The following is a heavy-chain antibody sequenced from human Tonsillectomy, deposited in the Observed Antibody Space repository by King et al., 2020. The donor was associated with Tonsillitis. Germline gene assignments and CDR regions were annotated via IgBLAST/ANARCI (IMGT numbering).Heavy chain of an antibody. J-gene: IGHJ4*02. CDR1: GFTFSSHA. Sequence: VQLVESGGGLVQPGGSLRISCAASGFTFSSHAMSWVRQAPGKGLEWVSATSGSGGGTYYADSVKGRLTISRDNSKNTLYLQMNSLRAEDTAVYYCAKGMGFGVITFRYFDYWGQGTLVTVSS. D-gene: IGHD3-3*01. CDR3: AKGMGFGVITFRYFDY. V-gene: IGHV3-23*04. CDR2: TSGSGGGT.